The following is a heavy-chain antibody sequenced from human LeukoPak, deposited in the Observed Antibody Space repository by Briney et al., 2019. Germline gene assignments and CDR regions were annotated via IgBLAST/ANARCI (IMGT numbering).Heavy chain of an antibody. CDR1: GFTFSSYE. CDR3: ARGGVLLWFGELFSGFDY. D-gene: IGHD3-10*01. V-gene: IGHV3-48*03. J-gene: IGHJ4*02. Sequence: GGSLRLSCAASGFTFSSYEMNWVRQAPGKGLEWVSYISSSGSTIYYADSVKGRFTISRDNAKNSLYLQMNSLRAEDTAVYYCARGGVLLWFGELFSGFDYWGQGTLVTVSS. CDR2: ISSSGSTI.